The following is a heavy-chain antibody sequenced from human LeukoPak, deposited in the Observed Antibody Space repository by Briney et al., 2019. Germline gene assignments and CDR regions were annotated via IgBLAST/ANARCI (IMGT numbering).Heavy chain of an antibody. CDR3: AKGAYYGD. CDR1: GFTFSYYS. Sequence: GGSLRLSCAASGFTFSYYSMNWVRQAPGKGLEWVSSISSSSGYIYYADSVKGRFTISRDNAKNTLYLQMNSLRVEDTAMYYCAKGAYYGDWGQGTLVTVSS. D-gene: IGHD3-3*01. J-gene: IGHJ4*02. CDR2: ISSSSGYI. V-gene: IGHV3-21*04.